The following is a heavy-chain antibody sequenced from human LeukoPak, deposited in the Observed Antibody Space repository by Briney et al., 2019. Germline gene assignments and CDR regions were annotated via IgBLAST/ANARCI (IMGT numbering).Heavy chain of an antibody. Sequence: PSETLSLTCNVSGGSISSYHWSWIRQPPGKGLEWIGYIYYSGSTNYNPSLKSRVTISVDTSKNQFSLKLSSVTAADTAVYYCARHAGYSSSWQPYNWFDPWGQGTLVTVSS. V-gene: IGHV4-59*08. CDR2: IYYSGST. CDR3: ARHAGYSSSWQPYNWFDP. J-gene: IGHJ5*02. CDR1: GGSISSYH. D-gene: IGHD6-13*01.